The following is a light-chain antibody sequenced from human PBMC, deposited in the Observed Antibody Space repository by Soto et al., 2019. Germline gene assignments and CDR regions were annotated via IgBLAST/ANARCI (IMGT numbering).Light chain of an antibody. CDR1: SSDLAIYNY. Sequence: QSVLTQPASVSGSPGQSITISCTGTSSDLAIYNYVSWYQQQPGKAPKLMIYQVTNRPSGVSNRFSGSRSGNTASLTISGLQAEDEADYYCSSYTDSSNYGVGNGTKVSVL. CDR3: SSYTDSSNYG. J-gene: IGLJ1*01. V-gene: IGLV2-14*01. CDR2: QVT.